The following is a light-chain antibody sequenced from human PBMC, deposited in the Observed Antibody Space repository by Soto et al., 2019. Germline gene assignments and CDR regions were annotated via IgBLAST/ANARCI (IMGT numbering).Light chain of an antibody. CDR2: EVS. Sequence: QLVLTQPASVSGSPGQSITISCTGTSSDVGDFDCVSWYQQHPGKAPKLMIYEVSDRPSGVSNRFSGSKSGDTASLTISGLQAEDDADYYCSSYTGSSTLVFGGGTKLTVL. V-gene: IGLV2-14*01. J-gene: IGLJ2*01. CDR1: SSDVGDFDC. CDR3: SSYTGSSTLV.